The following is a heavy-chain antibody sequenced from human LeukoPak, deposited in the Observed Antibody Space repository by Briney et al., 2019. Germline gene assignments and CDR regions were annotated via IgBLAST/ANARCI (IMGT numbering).Heavy chain of an antibody. D-gene: IGHD6-13*01. CDR2: IYYSGST. J-gene: IGHJ4*02. V-gene: IGHV4-59*08. CDR3: ARQVGGYSRWYYFDY. CDR1: GGSTSSYY. Sequence: SETLSLTCTVSGGSTSSYYWSWIRQPPGKGLEWIGYIYYSGSTNYDPSLKSRVTISVDTSKNQFSLKLSSVTAADTAVYYCARQVGGYSRWYYFDYWGQGTLVTVSS.